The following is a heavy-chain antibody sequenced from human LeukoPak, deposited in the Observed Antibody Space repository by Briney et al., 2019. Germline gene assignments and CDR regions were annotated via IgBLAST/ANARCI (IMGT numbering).Heavy chain of an antibody. J-gene: IGHJ4*02. Sequence: PSETLSLTCTVSGGSISSSSYYWSWIRQPPGKGLEWIGYIYYSGSTNYNPSLKSRVTISVDTSKNQFSLKLSSVTAADTAVCYCASQSWDSSGYYFDYWGQGTLVTVSS. CDR1: GGSISSSSYY. D-gene: IGHD3-22*01. CDR3: ASQSWDSSGYYFDY. CDR2: IYYSGST. V-gene: IGHV4-61*01.